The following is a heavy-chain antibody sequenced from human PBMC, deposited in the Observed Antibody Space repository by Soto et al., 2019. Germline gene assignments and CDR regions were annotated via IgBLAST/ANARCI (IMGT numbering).Heavy chain of an antibody. V-gene: IGHV3-23*01. Sequence: EVQLLESGGGLVQPGGSLRLSCTVSGVTFSNYAMNWVRQAPGKGLEWVSSLSGSGGTTYYADSVKGRFIISRDNSKNTLYLLMNSLRAEDTALYYCAKQRADYGSGADTFYFDSWGQGTQVTVSS. CDR1: GVTFSNYA. D-gene: IGHD3-10*01. J-gene: IGHJ4*02. CDR2: LSGSGGTT. CDR3: AKQRADYGSGADTFYFDS.